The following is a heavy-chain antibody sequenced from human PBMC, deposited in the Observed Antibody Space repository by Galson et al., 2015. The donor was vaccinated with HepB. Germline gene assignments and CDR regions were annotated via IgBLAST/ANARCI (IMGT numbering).Heavy chain of an antibody. Sequence: SLRLSCAASGFTFSNYAMSWVRQAPGKGLECVSAISGSGGITYYADSVKGRVTISRDISKNTLYLQMNSLRAEDTAVYYCAKGSSIIRGAHEYWGQGTLVPVSS. V-gene: IGHV3-23*01. CDR3: AKGSSIIRGAHEY. CDR1: GFTFSNYA. J-gene: IGHJ4*02. CDR2: ISGSGGIT. D-gene: IGHD3-10*01.